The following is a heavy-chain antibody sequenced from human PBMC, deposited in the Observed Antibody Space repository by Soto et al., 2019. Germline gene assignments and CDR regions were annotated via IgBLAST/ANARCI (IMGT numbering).Heavy chain of an antibody. Sequence: ASVKVSCKASGYTFTIYAMHWVRQAPGQRLEWMGWINAGNGNTKYSQKFQGRVTITRDTSASTAYMELSSLRSEDTAVYYCARDLVYSSGSLDYWGQGTLVTVSS. V-gene: IGHV1-3*01. CDR3: ARDLVYSSGSLDY. CDR1: GYTFTIYA. CDR2: INAGNGNT. J-gene: IGHJ4*02. D-gene: IGHD6-19*01.